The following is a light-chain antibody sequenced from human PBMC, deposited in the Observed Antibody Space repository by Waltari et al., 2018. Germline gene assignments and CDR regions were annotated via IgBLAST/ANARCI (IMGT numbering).Light chain of an antibody. Sequence: QSVLTQPPSVSGAPGQRVTIPCNGGSSTIGADYDVHWYQQLPGTAPKLLIFDTTNRPSGVPNRFSGSKSGTSAFLAITGLQPEDEADYYCQSYDSSLSGWRVFGTGTKVTVL. CDR2: DTT. CDR3: QSYDSSLSGWRV. V-gene: IGLV1-40*01. J-gene: IGLJ1*01. CDR1: SSTIGADYD.